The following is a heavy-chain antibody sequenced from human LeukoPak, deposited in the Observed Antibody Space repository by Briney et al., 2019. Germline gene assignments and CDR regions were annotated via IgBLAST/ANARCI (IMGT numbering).Heavy chain of an antibody. CDR1: GYTFTNYF. Sequence: ASVKVSCKASGYTFTNYFMHWVRQAPGQGLEWMGIINPRRDSTGYAQKFQGGITMTTDMSARTVYMELCSLESEDTAVYYCARRDCVGDCYSNWFDPWGQGTLVTVSS. J-gene: IGHJ5*02. D-gene: IGHD2-21*02. V-gene: IGHV1-46*01. CDR2: INPRRDST. CDR3: ARRDCVGDCYSNWFDP.